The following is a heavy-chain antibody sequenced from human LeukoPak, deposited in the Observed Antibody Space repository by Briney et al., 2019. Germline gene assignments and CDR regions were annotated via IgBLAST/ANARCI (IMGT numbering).Heavy chain of an antibody. D-gene: IGHD3-10*01. CDR1: GGSFSGYY. V-gene: IGHV4-34*01. CDR2: INHSGST. J-gene: IGHJ4*02. CDR3: ARNYGSGTNYFDY. Sequence: PSETLSLNCAVYGGSFSGYYWSWIRQPPGKGLEWIGEINHSGSTNYNPSLKSRVTISVDTSKNQFSLKLSSVTAADTAVYYCARNYGSGTNYFDYWGQGTLVTVSS.